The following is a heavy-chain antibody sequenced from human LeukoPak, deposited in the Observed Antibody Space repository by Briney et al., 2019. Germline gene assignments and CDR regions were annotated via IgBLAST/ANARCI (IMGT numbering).Heavy chain of an antibody. V-gene: IGHV3-30*18. J-gene: IGHJ4*02. Sequence: GGSLRLSCAASGFTFSSYGMHWVRQAPGKGLEWVAVISYDGSNKYYADSVKGRFTISRDNSKNTLYLQMNSLRAEDTAVYYCAKADRDFWSGYYDYWGQGTLVTVSS. CDR1: GFTFSSYG. CDR2: ISYDGSNK. CDR3: AKADRDFWSGYYDY. D-gene: IGHD3-3*01.